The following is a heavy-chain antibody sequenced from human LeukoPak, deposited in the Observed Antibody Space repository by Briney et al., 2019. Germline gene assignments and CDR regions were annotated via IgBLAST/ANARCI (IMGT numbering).Heavy chain of an antibody. V-gene: IGHV3-23*01. CDR2: ISGSGGST. Sequence: PGRSLRLSCAASGFTFSSYAMHWVRQAPGKGLEWVSAISGSGGSTYYADSVKGRFTISRDNSKNTLYLQMNSLRAEDTAVYYCASSTYNYDYALDVWGQGTTVTVSS. J-gene: IGHJ6*02. CDR1: GFTFSSYA. CDR3: ASSTYNYDYALDV. D-gene: IGHD5-24*01.